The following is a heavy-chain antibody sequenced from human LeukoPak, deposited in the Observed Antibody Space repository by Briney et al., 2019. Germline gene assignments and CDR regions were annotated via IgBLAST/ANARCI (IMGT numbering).Heavy chain of an antibody. CDR3: TSTLGY. J-gene: IGHJ4*02. D-gene: IGHD7-27*01. V-gene: IGHV3-15*01. CDR1: GFTFSNVW. CDR2: IKEKAHGGTA. Sequence: GGSLRLSCAASGFTFSNVWMTWVRQAPGKGLEWVGLIKEKAHGGTADYATAVKDRFTISRDDSKNTLYLQMSSLRPEDTAMYYCTSTLGYWGQGTLVTVSS.